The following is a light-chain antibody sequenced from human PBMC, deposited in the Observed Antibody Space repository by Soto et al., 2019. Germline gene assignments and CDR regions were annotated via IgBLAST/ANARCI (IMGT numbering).Light chain of an antibody. J-gene: IGKJ1*01. CDR2: GAS. CDR1: QSVSSN. CDR3: QQYNDWPPRT. V-gene: IGKV3-15*01. Sequence: EIVMTQSPATLSVSPGERATLSCRASQSVSSNLAWYQQKPGQAPRLLIYGASTRATGIPARFSGSGSGTEFTLTISRLQSEDFAVYYCQQYNDWPPRTFGQGTKVE.